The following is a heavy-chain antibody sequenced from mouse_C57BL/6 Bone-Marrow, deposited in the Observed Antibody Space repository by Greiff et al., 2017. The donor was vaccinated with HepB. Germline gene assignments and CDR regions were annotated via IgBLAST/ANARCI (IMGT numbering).Heavy chain of an antibody. CDR3: ARRGTTVVARRAMDY. D-gene: IGHD1-1*01. J-gene: IGHJ4*01. CDR1: GYTFTSYW. V-gene: IGHV1-59*01. Sequence: VQLQQPGAELVRPGTSVKLSCKASGYTFTSYWMHWVKQRPGQGLEWIGVIDPSDSYTNYNQKFKGKATLTVDTSSSTAYMQLSSLTSEDSAVYYCARRGTTVVARRAMDYWGQGTSVTVSS. CDR2: IDPSDSYT.